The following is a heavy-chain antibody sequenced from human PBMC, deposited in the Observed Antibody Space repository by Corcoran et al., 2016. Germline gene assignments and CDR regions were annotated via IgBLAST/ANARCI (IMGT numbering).Heavy chain of an antibody. CDR3: ARGQGITIFGVVPYGMDV. D-gene: IGHD3-3*01. J-gene: IGHJ6*02. Sequence: QVQLQQWGAGLLKPSETLSLTCAVYGGSFSGYYWSWIRQPPGKGLEWIGEINHSGSTNYNPSLKSRVTISVDTSKTQFSLKLSSVTAADTAVYYCARGQGITIFGVVPYGMDVWGQGTTVTVSS. CDR1: GGSFSGYY. CDR2: INHSGST. V-gene: IGHV4-34*01.